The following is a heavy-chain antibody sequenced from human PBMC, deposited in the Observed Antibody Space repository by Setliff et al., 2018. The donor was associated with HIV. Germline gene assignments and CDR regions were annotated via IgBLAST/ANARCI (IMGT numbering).Heavy chain of an antibody. D-gene: IGHD3-16*01. V-gene: IGHV1-69*10. CDR1: GGTFSRHA. CDR3: ATGGPYESAAYFRG. CDR2: IIPPLHVT. J-gene: IGHJ4*02. Sequence: SVKVSCKASGGTFSRHAISWVRQAPGQGLMWMGGIIPPLHVTHYAQKFRGRVTLSADSSARAVYMQLSGLTSEDTAIYYCATGGPYESAAYFRGWGQGTVVTVSS.